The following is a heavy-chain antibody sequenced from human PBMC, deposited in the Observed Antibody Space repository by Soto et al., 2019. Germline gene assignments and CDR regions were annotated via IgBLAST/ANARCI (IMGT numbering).Heavy chain of an antibody. J-gene: IGHJ4*02. D-gene: IGHD2-15*01. Sequence: EVQLLESGGVLVQPGGSLRLSCAASGFTFNTYGMTWVRQAPGKGLEWVSSFKGSGGRTSYADSVQGRFTISRDDSQNSLYLHMNTLRAEDTAVYYCAKNFDAEYSIFDSWGQGTLVTVSS. V-gene: IGHV3-23*01. CDR3: AKNFDAEYSIFDS. CDR1: GFTFNTYG. CDR2: FKGSGGRT.